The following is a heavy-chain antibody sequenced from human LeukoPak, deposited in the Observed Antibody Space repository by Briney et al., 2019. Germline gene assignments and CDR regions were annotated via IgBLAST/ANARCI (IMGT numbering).Heavy chain of an antibody. CDR2: MYPNSGDT. Sequence: ASVKVSCKTSGYSFTGHYMHWVRQAPGRGLEWIGWMYPNSGDTNYAQKFQGRVTLTRDTSISTAYMELSSLRSDDTAIYYCARESLGGSYSGSFELDYWGQGTLVTLSP. CDR3: ARESLGGSYSGSFELDY. J-gene: IGHJ4*02. CDR1: GYSFTGHY. D-gene: IGHD1-26*01. V-gene: IGHV1-2*02.